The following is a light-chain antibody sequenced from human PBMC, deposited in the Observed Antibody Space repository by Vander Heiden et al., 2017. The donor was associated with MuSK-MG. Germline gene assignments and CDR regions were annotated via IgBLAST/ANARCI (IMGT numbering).Light chain of an antibody. Sequence: IQLTQSPSYLSASVGDRVTITCRASQGIRSSLAWYQQKPGRAPKLLIYAASTLESGVPSRFSGSGSGTEFTLTIRSLQPEDFAAYFCQQLTSYPLTFGWGTKVEIK. V-gene: IGKV1-9*01. CDR2: AAS. CDR3: QQLTSYPLT. CDR1: QGIRSS. J-gene: IGKJ4*01.